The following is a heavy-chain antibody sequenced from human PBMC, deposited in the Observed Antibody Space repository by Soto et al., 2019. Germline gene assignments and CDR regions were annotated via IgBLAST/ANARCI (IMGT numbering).Heavy chain of an antibody. D-gene: IGHD3-10*01. V-gene: IGHV4-30-4*01. J-gene: IGHJ4*02. CDR1: GGSISSGDYY. Sequence: QVQLQESGPGLVKPSQTLTLTCTVSGGSISSGDYYWSWIRRPPGKGLEWIGYIYYSGSTYYNPSLKSRVTISVDTSKNQFSLKLSSVTAADTAVYYCARQWGYYGSGSVAHFDYWGQGTLVTVSS. CDR3: ARQWGYYGSGSVAHFDY. CDR2: IYYSGST.